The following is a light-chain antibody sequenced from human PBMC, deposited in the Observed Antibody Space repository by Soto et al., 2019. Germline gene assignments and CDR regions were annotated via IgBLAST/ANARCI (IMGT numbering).Light chain of an antibody. CDR3: SSYTVYSTYV. CDR1: SSDVGTYNY. J-gene: IGLJ1*01. Sequence: QSALTQPASVSGSPGQSITISCTGTSSDVGTYNYVSWYQQHPDTAPKLMIYEVSNRPSGVSNRFSVSKSGNTASLTISGLQPEDEADYFCSSYTVYSTYVFGTGTNLTVL. V-gene: IGLV2-14*01. CDR2: EVS.